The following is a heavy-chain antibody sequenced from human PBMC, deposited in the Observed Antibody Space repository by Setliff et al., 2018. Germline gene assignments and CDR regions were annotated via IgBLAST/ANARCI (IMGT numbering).Heavy chain of an antibody. Sequence: SETLSLTCAVYGESFSGYHWSWIRQPPGKGLEWIGEISHSGDPNYNPSLKSRVTISLDTSKNQFSLKLSSVAAADTAVYYCARGFDVCGGGACYTDGPYYFDYWGLGTLVTVSS. CDR3: ARGFDVCGGGACYTDGPYYFDY. D-gene: IGHD2-21*02. V-gene: IGHV4-34*01. CDR1: GESFSGYH. J-gene: IGHJ4*02. CDR2: ISHSGDP.